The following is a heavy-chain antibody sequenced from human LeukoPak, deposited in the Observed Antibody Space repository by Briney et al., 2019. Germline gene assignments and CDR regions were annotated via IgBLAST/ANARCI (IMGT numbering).Heavy chain of an antibody. Sequence: GGSLRLSCAASGFTFSSYAMSWVRQAPGKGLEWVSAISGSGGNTYYADSVEGRFTIPRDNSRSMVYLQMSSLTAEDTGIYYCAKDRTWEPAPSHFDYWGRGTLVTVS. J-gene: IGHJ4*02. CDR1: GFTFSSYA. D-gene: IGHD1-14*01. V-gene: IGHV3-23*01. CDR2: ISGSGGNT. CDR3: AKDRTWEPAPSHFDY.